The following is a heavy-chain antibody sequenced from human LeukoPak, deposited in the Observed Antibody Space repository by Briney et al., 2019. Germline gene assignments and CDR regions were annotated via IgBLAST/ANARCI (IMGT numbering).Heavy chain of an antibody. CDR2: IIPIFGTA. D-gene: IGHD1-26*01. Sequence: SVKVSCKASGGTFSSYAISWVRQAPGQGLEWMGGIIPIFGTANYAQKLQGRVTMTTDTSTSTAYMELRSLRSDDTAVYYCYTVGATTDWGQGTLVTVSS. J-gene: IGHJ4*02. CDR3: YTVGATTD. CDR1: GGTFSSYA. V-gene: IGHV1-69*05.